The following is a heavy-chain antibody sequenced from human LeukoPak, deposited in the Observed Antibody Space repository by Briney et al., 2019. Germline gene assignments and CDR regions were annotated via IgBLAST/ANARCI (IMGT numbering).Heavy chain of an antibody. V-gene: IGHV3-66*01. CDR1: GFTVSSDY. Sequence: PGGSLRLSCAASGFTVSSDYMSWVRQAPGKGLEWVSAIFSGGGTYYVDSVKGRFTISRDSSKNTLYLQMNSLRAEDTAVYYCARNKARDNGARYEAFDIWGQGTMVTVSS. CDR2: IFSGGGT. CDR3: ARNKARDNGARYEAFDI. J-gene: IGHJ3*02. D-gene: IGHD4-17*01.